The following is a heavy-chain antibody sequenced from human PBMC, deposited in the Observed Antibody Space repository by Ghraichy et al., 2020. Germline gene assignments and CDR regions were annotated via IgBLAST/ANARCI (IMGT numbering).Heavy chain of an antibody. D-gene: IGHD6-13*01. CDR3: ARGGGRGSSSSWNPYNYFYDSMDV. Sequence: SETLSLTCTVSGASVTSYYWSWIRQSPGKRLEWIGFIFYSRSTNYNPSLESRVTISVDTSKRQVSLRLTSVTAADTAVYFCARGGGRGSSSSWNPYNYFYDSMDVWGTGTTVTVSS. J-gene: IGHJ6*03. CDR2: IFYSRST. CDR1: GASVTSYY. V-gene: IGHV4-59*02.